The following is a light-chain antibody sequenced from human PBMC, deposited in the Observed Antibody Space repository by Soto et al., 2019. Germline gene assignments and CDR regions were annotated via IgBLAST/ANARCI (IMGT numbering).Light chain of an antibody. J-gene: IGKJ1*01. CDR1: QSVSSN. Sequence: EILMTQSPATLSVSPGERATLSCSAIQSVSSNLAWYQQKPGQAPRLLIYGVSTRATDIPARFSGSGSGTEFTLTISSLQSEDFAVYYCQQYNNWPPTWTFGQGTKVDIK. V-gene: IGKV3-15*01. CDR2: GVS. CDR3: QQYNNWPPTWT.